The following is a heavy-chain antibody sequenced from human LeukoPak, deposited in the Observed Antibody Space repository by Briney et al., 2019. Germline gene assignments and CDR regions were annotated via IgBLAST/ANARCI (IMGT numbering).Heavy chain of an antibody. CDR1: GGSISSGDYY. V-gene: IGHV4-30-4*01. D-gene: IGHD5-12*01. J-gene: IGHJ4*02. CDR3: AMSSGYDIDY. Sequence: SQTLSLTCTVSGGSISSGDYYWSWIRQPPGKGLEWIGYIFNSGSTYYNPSLKSRVTISEDTSKNQFSLKLSSVTAADTAVYYCAMSSGYDIDYWGQGTLVTVSS. CDR2: IFNSGST.